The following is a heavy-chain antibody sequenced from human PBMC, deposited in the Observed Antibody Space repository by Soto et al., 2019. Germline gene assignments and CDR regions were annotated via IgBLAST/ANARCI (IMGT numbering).Heavy chain of an antibody. D-gene: IGHD5-18*01. CDR3: TTDQLWLLLLIDY. V-gene: IGHV3-72*01. Sequence: PGGSLRLSCAGSGFTLSDHYIDWVRQAPGKGLEWVGRSRDKAQGYSTAYAASVKGRFTTSRDESKNSVYLQMNSLKTEDTAVYYCTTDQLWLLLLIDYWGQGTLVTVSS. J-gene: IGHJ4*02. CDR2: SRDKAQGYST. CDR1: GFTLSDHY.